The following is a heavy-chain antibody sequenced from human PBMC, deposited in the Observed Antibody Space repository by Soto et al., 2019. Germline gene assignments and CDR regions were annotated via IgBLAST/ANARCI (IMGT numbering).Heavy chain of an antibody. D-gene: IGHD4-4*01. CDR3: ASSYSNSALIDYYYCGMDV. CDR2: INAGNGNT. V-gene: IGHV1-3*01. CDR1: GYTFTSYA. Sequence: QVQLVQSGAEVKKPGASVKVSCKASGYTFTSYAMHWVRQAPGQRLEWMGWINAGNGNTKYSQKFQGRVTITRDTSASTAYMELSSMRYEETAVYYCASSYSNSALIDYYYCGMDVWGQGTTVTVSS. J-gene: IGHJ6*02.